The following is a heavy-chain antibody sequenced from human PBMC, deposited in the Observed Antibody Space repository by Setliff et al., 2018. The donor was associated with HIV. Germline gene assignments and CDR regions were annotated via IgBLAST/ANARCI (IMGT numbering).Heavy chain of an antibody. V-gene: IGHV3-30*02. CDR1: GFTFSISG. Sequence: TGGSLRLSCVASGFTFSISGMHWVRQAPGKGLEWVTYIEYDESNKRYADNVKGRFTISRDNSKNTLYLQMNSLRLEDTALYYCVKGGMTNAAFNIWGPGTMVTVSS. CDR3: VKGGMTNAAFNI. CDR2: IEYDESNK. D-gene: IGHD3-16*01. J-gene: IGHJ3*02.